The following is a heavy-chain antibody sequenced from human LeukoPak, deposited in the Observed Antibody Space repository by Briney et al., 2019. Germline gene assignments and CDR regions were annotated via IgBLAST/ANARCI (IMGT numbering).Heavy chain of an antibody. Sequence: PGGSLRLSCAASGFTFSRHAMHWVRQAPGKGLEYISSISDNGGSTFYANSVKGRFTISRDNSNNMLYLQMGSLRVEDMAVYYCSRGLDRGYAYGPLEWGQGDLVTVSP. CDR2: ISDNGGST. CDR1: GFTFSRHA. J-gene: IGHJ4*02. D-gene: IGHD5-18*01. CDR3: SRGLDRGYAYGPLE. V-gene: IGHV3-64*01.